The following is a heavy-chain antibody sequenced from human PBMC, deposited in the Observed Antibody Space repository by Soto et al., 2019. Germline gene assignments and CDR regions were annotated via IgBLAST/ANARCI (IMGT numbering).Heavy chain of an antibody. CDR1: GGSISSGDYY. Sequence: QVQLQESGPGLVKPSQTLSLTCTVSGGSISSGDYYWSWIRQPPGKGLEWIGYIYYSGSTYYNPSLKSRVTISVDTSKNQFSLKMSSVTAADTAVYYCARDQGIVATSFDYWGQGTLVTVSS. CDR3: ARDQGIVATSFDY. V-gene: IGHV4-30-4*01. D-gene: IGHD5-12*01. J-gene: IGHJ4*02. CDR2: IYYSGST.